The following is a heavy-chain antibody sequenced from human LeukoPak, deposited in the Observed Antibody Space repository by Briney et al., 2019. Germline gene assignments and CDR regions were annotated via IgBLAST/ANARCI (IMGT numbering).Heavy chain of an antibody. CDR2: IRSDGSNK. D-gene: IGHD3-22*01. CDR3: EKDDRTRGGWFDP. V-gene: IGHV3-30*02. CDR1: GFTFNSYA. Sequence: GGSLRLSCAASGFTFNSYAMHWVRQAPGKGLEWVAFIRSDGSNKYCADSVKGRFTISRDNSENTLYLQMSSLRAEDTAVYYCEKDDRTRGGWFDPWGQGTLVTVSS. J-gene: IGHJ5*02.